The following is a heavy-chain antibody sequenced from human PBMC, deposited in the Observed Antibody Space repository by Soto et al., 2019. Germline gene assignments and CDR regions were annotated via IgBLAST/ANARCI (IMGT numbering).Heavy chain of an antibody. Sequence: EVQLVESGGGLVKPGGSLRLSCAASGFTFSSYRMNWVRQAPGKGLEWVSSISSSSSYIYYADSVKGRFTISRDNAKNSLYLQMNSLRAEDTAVYYCARGGSKYSSCWDFDYWGQGTLVTVSS. V-gene: IGHV3-21*01. J-gene: IGHJ4*02. CDR3: ARGGSKYSSCWDFDY. D-gene: IGHD6-19*01. CDR1: GFTFSSYR. CDR2: ISSSSSYI.